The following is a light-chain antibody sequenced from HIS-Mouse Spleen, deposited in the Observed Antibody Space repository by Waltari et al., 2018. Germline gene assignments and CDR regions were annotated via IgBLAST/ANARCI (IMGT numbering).Light chain of an antibody. V-gene: IGLV3-21*03. CDR3: QVWDSSSDHVV. CDR1: NVGRKS. J-gene: IGLJ2*01. CDR2: DDR. Sequence: SYVLTQPPSVSVAPGKTARITCGGNNVGRKSVHWDQQKPGQAPVLVVYDDRDRPSGIPERFSGSNSGNTATLTISRVEAGDEADYYCQVWDSSSDHVVFGGGTKLTVL.